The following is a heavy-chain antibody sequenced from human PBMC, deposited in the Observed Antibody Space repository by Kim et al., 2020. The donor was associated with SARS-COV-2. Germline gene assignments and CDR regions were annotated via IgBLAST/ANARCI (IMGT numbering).Heavy chain of an antibody. CDR3: AKDLRVVVAATGGYYFD. J-gene: IGHJ4*01. V-gene: IGHV3-30*18. Sequence: GGSLRLSCAASGFTFSSYGMHWVRQAPGKGLEWVAVISYDGSNKYYADSVKGRFTISRDNSKNTLYLQMNSLRAEDTAVYYCAKDLRVVVAATGGYYFD. CDR1: GFTFSSYG. CDR2: ISYDGSNK. D-gene: IGHD2-15*01.